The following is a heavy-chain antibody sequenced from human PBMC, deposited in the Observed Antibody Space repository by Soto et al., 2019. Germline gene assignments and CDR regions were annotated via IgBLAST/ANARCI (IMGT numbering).Heavy chain of an antibody. V-gene: IGHV4-30-4*01. CDR3: ARELEGGVFDI. CDR1: GGPVRDAYSY. CDR2: LSYTGST. D-gene: IGHD2-8*02. J-gene: IGHJ3*02. Sequence: SETLSLTCTVSGGPVRDAYSYWTWIRQPPGKGLEWMGYLSYTGSTYYNPSLRNRASISVDESSNHLSLRLSSVTAADTAVYYCARELEGGVFDIWGRGTLVTVSS.